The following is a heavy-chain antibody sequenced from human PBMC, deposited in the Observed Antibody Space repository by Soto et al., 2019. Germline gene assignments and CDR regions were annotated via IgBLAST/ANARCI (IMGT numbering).Heavy chain of an antibody. CDR2: INPSGGST. J-gene: IGHJ4*02. Sequence: GASVKVSCKASGYTFTSTYMHWVRQAPGQGLEGMGIINPSGGSTSYAQKFQGRVTITADKSTSTAYMELSSLRSEDTAVYYCGVDGYNSGGLTNWGQGTLVTVSS. V-gene: IGHV1-46*01. CDR3: GVDGYNSGGLTN. D-gene: IGHD3-10*01. CDR1: GYTFTSTY.